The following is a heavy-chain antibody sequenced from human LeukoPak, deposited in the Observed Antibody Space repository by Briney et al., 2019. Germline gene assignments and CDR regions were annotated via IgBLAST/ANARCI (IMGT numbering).Heavy chain of an antibody. CDR1: GYTFTVYY. Sequence: ASVQVSCRASGYTFTVYYMHWVRQAPAQGLEWMGYINPHSGDTIYAPNFQGRVTMTRDTSISTVYMELSNLRSDDTAVYYCSTEDKYCSSPSCNDYWGQGTLVTVSS. CDR2: INPHSGDT. D-gene: IGHD2-2*01. J-gene: IGHJ4*02. CDR3: STEDKYCSSPSCNDY. V-gene: IGHV1-2*02.